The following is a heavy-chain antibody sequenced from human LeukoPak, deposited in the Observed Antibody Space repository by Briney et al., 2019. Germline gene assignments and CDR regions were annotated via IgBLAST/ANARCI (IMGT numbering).Heavy chain of an antibody. Sequence: SETLSLTCTVSGYSINSDYYWGWIRQPPGKGLEWIGSIYYSGSTYYNPSLKSRVTISVDTSKNQFSLKLSSVTAADTAVYYCARQAPYSSSWYPFWYYYYMDVWGKGTTVTISS. CDR2: IYYSGST. CDR3: ARQAPYSSSWYPFWYYYYMDV. J-gene: IGHJ6*03. CDR1: GYSINSDYY. D-gene: IGHD6-13*01. V-gene: IGHV4-38-2*02.